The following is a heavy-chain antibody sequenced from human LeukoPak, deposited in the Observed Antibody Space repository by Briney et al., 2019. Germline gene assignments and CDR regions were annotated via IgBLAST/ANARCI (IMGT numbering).Heavy chain of an antibody. CDR3: AEDPGPYDSSTLDY. V-gene: IGHV3-23*01. Sequence: GGSLRLSCAASGFTFSSYAMSWVRQAPGKGLEWVSAISGSGGSTYYADSVKGRFTVSRDNSKNTLYLQMNSLRAEDTAVYYCAEDPGPYDSSTLDYWGQGTLVTVSS. J-gene: IGHJ4*02. CDR2: ISGSGGST. D-gene: IGHD3-22*01. CDR1: GFTFSSYA.